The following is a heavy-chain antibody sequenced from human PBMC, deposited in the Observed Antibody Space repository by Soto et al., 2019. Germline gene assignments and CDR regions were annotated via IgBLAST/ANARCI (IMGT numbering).Heavy chain of an antibody. D-gene: IGHD3-10*01. CDR1: GGTFSSYA. CDR2: IIPIFGTT. CDR3: AKKWFGELFNYGMDV. Sequence: SVKVSCKASGGTFSSYAISWVRQAPGQGLEWMGGIIPIFGTTNYAQKFQGRVTITADESTSTAYMELSSLRSEDTAVYYCAKKWFGELFNYGMDVWGQGTKVTVSS. V-gene: IGHV1-69*13. J-gene: IGHJ6*02.